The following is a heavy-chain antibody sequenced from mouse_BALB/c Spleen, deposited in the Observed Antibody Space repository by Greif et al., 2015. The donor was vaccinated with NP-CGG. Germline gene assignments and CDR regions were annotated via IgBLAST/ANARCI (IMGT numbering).Heavy chain of an antibody. CDR2: IYPGDGST. J-gene: IGHJ4*01. V-gene: IGHV1S56*01. CDR3: ALANWDEDYYAMDY. D-gene: IGHD4-1*01. Sequence: QVQLQQSGPELVKPGASVKMSCKASGYTFTSYYTHWVKQRPGQGLEWIGWIYPGDGSTKYNEKFKGKTTLTADKSSSTAYMLLSSLTSEDSAIYFCALANWDEDYYAMDYWGQGTSVTVSS. CDR1: GYTFTSYY.